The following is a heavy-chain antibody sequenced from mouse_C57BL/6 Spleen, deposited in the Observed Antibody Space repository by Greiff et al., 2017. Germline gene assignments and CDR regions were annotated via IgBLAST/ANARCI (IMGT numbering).Heavy chain of an antibody. D-gene: IGHD1-2*01. CDR2: INPGSGGT. J-gene: IGHJ2*01. V-gene: IGHV1-54*01. Sequence: VQLQESGAELVRPGTSVKVSCKASGYAFTNYLIEWVKQRPGQGLEWIGVINPGSGGTNYNEKFKGKATLTADKSSSTAYMQLSSLTSEDSAVYFCARDYGYYFDYWGHGTTLTVSS. CDR3: ARDYGYYFDY. CDR1: GYAFTNYL.